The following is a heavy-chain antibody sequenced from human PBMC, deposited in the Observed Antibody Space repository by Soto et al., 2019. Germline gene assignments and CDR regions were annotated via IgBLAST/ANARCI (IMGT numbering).Heavy chain of an antibody. CDR1: GYTFTSYG. V-gene: IGHV1-18*01. D-gene: IGHD6-6*01. CDR3: ARAEEGYHQLVSSSLYYYYYMDV. CDR2: ISAYNGNT. J-gene: IGHJ6*03. Sequence: GASVKVSCKASGYTFTSYGISWVRQAPGQGLEWMGWISAYNGNTNYAQKLQGRVTMTTDTSTSTAYMELRSLRSDDTAVYYCARAEEGYHQLVSSSLYYYYYMDVWGKGTTVTVSS.